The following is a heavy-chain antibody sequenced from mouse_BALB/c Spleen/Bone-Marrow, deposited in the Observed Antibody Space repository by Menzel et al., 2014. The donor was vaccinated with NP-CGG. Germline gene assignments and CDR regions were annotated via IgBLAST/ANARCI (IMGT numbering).Heavy chain of an antibody. Sequence: VKLVESGAELVKPGASVKLSCKASGYTFTRYYMYWIKQRPGQGLEWIGEINLSNGGTHFNEKFKSKATLTVDKSSSTAYMQHSSLTSEDSAVYYCTRSNYGYWYFDVWGAGTTVTVSS. CDR1: GYTFTRYY. CDR2: INLSNGGT. V-gene: IGHV1S81*02. J-gene: IGHJ1*01. CDR3: TRSNYGYWYFDV. D-gene: IGHD1-1*01.